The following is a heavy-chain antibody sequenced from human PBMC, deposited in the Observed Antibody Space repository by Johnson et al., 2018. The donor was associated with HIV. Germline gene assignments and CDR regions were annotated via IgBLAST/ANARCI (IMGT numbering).Heavy chain of an antibody. CDR2: ISYDGSNK. J-gene: IGHJ3*02. Sequence: QVQLVESGGGVVQPGRSLRLSCAASGFTFSSYAMHWVRQAPGQGLEWVAVISYDGSNKYYADSVKGRFTISRDNSKNTLYLQMNSLRADDTAVYYCVGVKFYDPDAFDIWGHGTMVTVSS. D-gene: IGHD3-16*01. CDR3: VGVKFYDPDAFDI. V-gene: IGHV3-30-3*01. CDR1: GFTFSSYA.